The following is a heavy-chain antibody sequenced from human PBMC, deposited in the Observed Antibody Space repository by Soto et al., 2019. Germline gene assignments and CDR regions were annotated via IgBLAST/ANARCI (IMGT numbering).Heavy chain of an antibody. CDR1: GYTFTTYG. CDR2: INTHNGNT. CDR3: TRECSAPYYYYGMDA. Sequence: ASVKVSCKASGYTFTTYGISWVRQSPGQGLEWLGWINTHNGNTNYAQNLQGRVIMTADTSTSTAYMELRSLRSDDTAIYYCTRECSAPYYYYGMDAWGQGTTVTVS. V-gene: IGHV1-18*01. D-gene: IGHD3-10*01. J-gene: IGHJ6*02.